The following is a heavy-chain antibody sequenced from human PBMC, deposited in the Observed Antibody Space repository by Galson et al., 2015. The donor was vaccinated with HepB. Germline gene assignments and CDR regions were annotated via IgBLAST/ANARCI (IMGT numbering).Heavy chain of an antibody. CDR1: GYTFTSYG. CDR2: IIPFVGVT. CDR3: ARDSKGVATSH. Sequence: SVKVSCKASGYTFTSYGISGVRQAPGQGLEWMGRIIPFVGVTNYAQKFQGRVTFSADTSTSTAYMELSTLRSEDTAVYFCARDSKGVATSHWGQGTLVTVSS. D-gene: IGHD5-12*01. J-gene: IGHJ4*02. V-gene: IGHV1-69*04.